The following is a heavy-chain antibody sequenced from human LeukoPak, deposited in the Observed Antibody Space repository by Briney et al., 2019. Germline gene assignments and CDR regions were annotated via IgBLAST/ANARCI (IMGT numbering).Heavy chain of an antibody. CDR2: INGNGGST. CDR1: GFTFSSYA. Sequence: GGSLRLSCAASGFTFSSYAMSWVRQAPGKGLECVSPINGNGGSTDYADSVKGRFTISRDNAKNSLSLQMNSLRAEDTAVYYCVRAGNSGTYYFDLWGQGSLVTVSS. D-gene: IGHD1-26*01. CDR3: VRAGNSGTYYFDL. V-gene: IGHV3-23*01. J-gene: IGHJ4*02.